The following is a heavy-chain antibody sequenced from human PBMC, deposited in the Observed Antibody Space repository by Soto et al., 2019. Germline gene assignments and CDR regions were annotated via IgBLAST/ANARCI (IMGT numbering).Heavy chain of an antibody. CDR2: VNSDGIIT. CDR3: TRAKAYSSAV. Sequence: EVQLVESGGGLVQPGGSLRLSCAASGFDFSNAWMHWVRQAPGKGLVWVSHVNSDGIITTYADSVKGRFTISRDNAKNTVYLQMNSLRVEDTAVDYCTRAKAYSSAVWGQGTLVTVSS. D-gene: IGHD2-21*01. V-gene: IGHV3-74*01. J-gene: IGHJ4*02. CDR1: GFDFSNAW.